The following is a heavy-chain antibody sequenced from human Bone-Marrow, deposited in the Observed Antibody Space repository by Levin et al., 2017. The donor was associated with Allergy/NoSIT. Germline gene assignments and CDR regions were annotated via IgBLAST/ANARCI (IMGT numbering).Heavy chain of an antibody. V-gene: IGHV3-7*03. Sequence: GESLKISCAASGFTFGSYWMSWVRQAPGEGLEWVASIKTDGSAKYYVDSVKGRFTISRDNAKNSLYLQMGSLRAEDTAVYYCARCEDYWGQGTLVTVSS. J-gene: IGHJ4*02. CDR1: GFTFGSYW. CDR2: IKTDGSAK. CDR3: ARCEDY.